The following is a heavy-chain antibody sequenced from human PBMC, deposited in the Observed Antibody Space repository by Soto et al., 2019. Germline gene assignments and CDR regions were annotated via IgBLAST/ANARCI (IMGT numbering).Heavy chain of an antibody. CDR1: GFTFSTYA. CDR3: AKAEST. Sequence: PGGSLRLSCSASGFTFSTYAIHWVRQAPEKGLEYVSAIGSNGDATSYAASARGRFTISRDNSKNTVYLQMSSLRAEDTAVYYCAKAESTWGQGTLVTVSS. J-gene: IGHJ5*02. CDR2: IGSNGDAT. V-gene: IGHV3-64D*06.